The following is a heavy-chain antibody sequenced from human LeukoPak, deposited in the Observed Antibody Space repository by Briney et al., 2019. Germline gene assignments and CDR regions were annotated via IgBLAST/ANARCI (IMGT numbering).Heavy chain of an antibody. CDR2: FYPEDGET. J-gene: IGHJ3*02. CDR3: ATGNVDTAMGYAFDI. D-gene: IGHD5-18*01. CDR1: GYTLTELS. V-gene: IGHV1-24*01. Sequence: ASVTVSRKVSGYTLTELSMHWVRQAPGKGLEWMGGFYPEDGETIYAQKFQGRVTMTEDTSTDTAYTELSSLRSEDTAVYYCATGNVDTAMGYAFDIWGQGTMVTVSS.